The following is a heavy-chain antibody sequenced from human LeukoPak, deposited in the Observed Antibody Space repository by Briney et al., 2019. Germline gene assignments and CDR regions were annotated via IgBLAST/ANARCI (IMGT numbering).Heavy chain of an antibody. D-gene: IGHD3-10*01. Sequence: GGTLRLPCGASGFTFSTYGMSWVRQAPGKGLEWVSAISGSGGRTYYADSVKGRFTISRDNAKNSLCLQMNSLRAEDTAVYYCAREHIWFGELFAPNWFDPWGQGTLVTVSS. V-gene: IGHV3-23*01. CDR1: GFTFSTYG. CDR2: ISGSGGRT. CDR3: AREHIWFGELFAPNWFDP. J-gene: IGHJ5*02.